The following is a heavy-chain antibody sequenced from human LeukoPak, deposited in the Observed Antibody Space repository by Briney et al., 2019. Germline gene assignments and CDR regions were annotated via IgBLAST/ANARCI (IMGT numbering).Heavy chain of an antibody. CDR3: ARESVMDV. CDR2: ISSGSSTI. Sequence: GGSLRLSCAASGFTFSTYSMNWVRQAPGKGLEWLSYISSGSSTIYYADSVKGRFTISRDNVKKSPYLQMNSLRDEDTAVYYCARESVMDVWGQGTTVTVSS. CDR1: GFTFSTYS. J-gene: IGHJ6*02. V-gene: IGHV3-48*02.